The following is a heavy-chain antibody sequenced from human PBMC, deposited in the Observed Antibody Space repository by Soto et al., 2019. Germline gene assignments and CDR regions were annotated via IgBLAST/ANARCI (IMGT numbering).Heavy chain of an antibody. Sequence: QVQLVESGGGVVQPGTSLRLSCAASGFTFRNYGMHWVRQAPGKGLEWVAIIRYDENNKYYPDSVKGRFTISRDNSKNTLYLQMTSLRAEDTAVYYCARDSVWTFDYWGQGTLVTVSS. V-gene: IGHV3-33*01. CDR2: IRYDENNK. CDR3: ARDSVWTFDY. D-gene: IGHD2-21*01. CDR1: GFTFRNYG. J-gene: IGHJ4*02.